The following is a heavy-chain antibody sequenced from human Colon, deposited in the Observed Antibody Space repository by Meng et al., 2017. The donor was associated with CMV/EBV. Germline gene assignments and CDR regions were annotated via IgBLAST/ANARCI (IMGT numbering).Heavy chain of an antibody. J-gene: IGHJ6*02. CDR2: IRSSSNSI. D-gene: IGHD3-10*01. CDR1: GFMFSGYI. CDR3: ARDGGSGSYYMSVDGMDV. V-gene: IGHV3-48*04. Sequence: GESLKISCVASGFMFSGYIMTWVRQAPGKGLEWIASIRSSSNSIKYADCVRGRFTISPDNANNSMYLQMNSLTGDDTAVYYCARDGGSGSYYMSVDGMDVWGQGTTVTVSS.